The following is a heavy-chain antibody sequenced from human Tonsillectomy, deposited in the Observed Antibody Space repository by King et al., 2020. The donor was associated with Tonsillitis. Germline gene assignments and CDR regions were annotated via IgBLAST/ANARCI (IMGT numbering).Heavy chain of an antibody. D-gene: IGHD3-3*01. J-gene: IGHJ4*02. CDR2: IYPGDSDT. V-gene: IGHV5-51*03. CDR3: ARRPGNDFWSGYYDY. Sequence: VQLVESGAEVKKPGESLKISCKGSGYSFSSYWIGWVRQMPGKGLEWMGIIYPGDSDTRYSPSFQGQVTISADKSLRTAYLQWSSLKASDTAMYYCARRPGNDFWSGYYDYWGQGTLVTVSS. CDR1: GYSFSSYW.